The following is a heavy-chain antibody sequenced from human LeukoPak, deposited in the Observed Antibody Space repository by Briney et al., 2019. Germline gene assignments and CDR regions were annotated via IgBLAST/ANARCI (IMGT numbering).Heavy chain of an antibody. D-gene: IGHD6-19*01. CDR1: GFTFSDYA. CDR2: ISYDGSNK. V-gene: IGHV3-30*04. Sequence: GGSLRLSCAASGFTFSDYAMHWVRQVPGKGLEWVAVISYDGSNKYYADSVKGRFTIPRDNSRNTLDLQMNSLRVEDTAIYYCAKTRSAGWYTPFDSWGQGTLVTVSS. J-gene: IGHJ4*02. CDR3: AKTRSAGWYTPFDS.